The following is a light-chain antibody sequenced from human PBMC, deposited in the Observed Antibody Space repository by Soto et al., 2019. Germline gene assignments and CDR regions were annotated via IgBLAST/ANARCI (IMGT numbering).Light chain of an antibody. CDR3: MQGTHWPPT. J-gene: IGKJ1*01. CDR1: QSIIYSDGNAY. Sequence: DVVMTQSPLSLPVTLGQPASISCRSSQSIIYSDGNAYLNWFHQRPGQSPRCLIYQVSNRDSGFPDRFRAIGSSTVFTLIICRVEAEDVGIYYCMQGTHWPPTFGRGTKVEIK. V-gene: IGKV2-30*01. CDR2: QVS.